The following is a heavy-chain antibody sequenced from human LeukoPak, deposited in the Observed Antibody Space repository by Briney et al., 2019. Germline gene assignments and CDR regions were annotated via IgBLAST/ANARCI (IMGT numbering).Heavy chain of an antibody. D-gene: IGHD7-27*01. CDR1: GFTVSSNY. V-gene: IGHV3-33*08. Sequence: GGSLRLSCAASGFTVSSNYMSWVRQAPGKGLEWVAVIWYDGFNKYYADSVKGRFTISRDNSKNTLYLQMNSLRAEDTAVYYCARDLGNWGWNDFWGQGTLVTVSS. J-gene: IGHJ4*02. CDR3: ARDLGNWGWNDF. CDR2: IWYDGFNK.